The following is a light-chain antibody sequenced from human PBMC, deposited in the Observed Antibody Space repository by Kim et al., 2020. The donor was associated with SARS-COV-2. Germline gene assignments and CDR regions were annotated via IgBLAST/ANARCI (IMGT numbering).Light chain of an antibody. CDR3: ASWDDSLHGPV. Sequence: QMVTISCSGSRSATGLNPVRWYQQAPGTAPTFLFYSNSRRPSGVPDRCSASSYGTAASLAICGLQSEDEADYYCASWDDSLHGPVFGGGTQLTVL. CDR2: SNS. CDR1: RSATGLNP. V-gene: IGLV1-44*01. J-gene: IGLJ2*01.